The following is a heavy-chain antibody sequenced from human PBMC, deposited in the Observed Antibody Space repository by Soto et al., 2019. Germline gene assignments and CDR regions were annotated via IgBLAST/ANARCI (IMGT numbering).Heavy chain of an antibody. D-gene: IGHD2-2*01. Sequence: HPGGSLRLSCAASGFTFSSYAMHWVRQAPGKGLEWVAVISYDGSNKYYADSVKGRFTISRDNSKNTLYLQMNSLRAEDTAVYYCARDSCSSTSCPPYYYYYYGMDVWGQGTTVTVSS. V-gene: IGHV3-30-3*01. CDR3: ARDSCSSTSCPPYYYYYYGMDV. J-gene: IGHJ6*02. CDR2: ISYDGSNK. CDR1: GFTFSSYA.